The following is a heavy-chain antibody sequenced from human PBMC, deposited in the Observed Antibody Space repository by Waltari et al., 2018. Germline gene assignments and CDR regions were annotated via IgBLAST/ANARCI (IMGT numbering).Heavy chain of an antibody. D-gene: IGHD3-10*01. Sequence: QVQLVESGGGVVQPGTSLRLSCAASGFTFRSYGMHWVRQAPGKWLEWVSIIWYDGDNKYYADSVKGRFTISRDNSKNTLYLEVNSLRAEDTAVYYCARGNRYGGAYFFDSWGPGTLVTVSS. CDR2: IWYDGDNK. J-gene: IGHJ4*02. CDR1: GFTFRSYG. CDR3: ARGNRYGGAYFFDS. V-gene: IGHV3-33*01.